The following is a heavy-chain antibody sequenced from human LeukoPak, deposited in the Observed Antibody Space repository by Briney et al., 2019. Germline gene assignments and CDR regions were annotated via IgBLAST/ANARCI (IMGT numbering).Heavy chain of an antibody. J-gene: IGHJ4*02. CDR2: IKSKSDGEAA. Sequence: GGSLRLSCAASGFTFSNAWMSWVRQAPGKGLEWVGRIKSKSDGEAADYTTAVKGRFTISRDDSKNTLSLQMNSLKTEDTAVYYCTTGGRDFWGQGTLVTVSS. CDR3: TTGGRDF. V-gene: IGHV3-15*01. CDR1: GFTFSNAW.